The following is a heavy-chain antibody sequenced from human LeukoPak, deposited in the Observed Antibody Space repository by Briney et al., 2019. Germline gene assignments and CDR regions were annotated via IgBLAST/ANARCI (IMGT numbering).Heavy chain of an antibody. Sequence: SVKVSCKASGGTFSSYAISWVRQAPGQGLEWMGGIIPIFGTANYAQKFQGRVTITADESTSTAYMELSSLRSEDTAVYYCARDGRFLEWSDSYYYGMDVWGQGTTVTVSS. CDR1: GGTFSSYA. CDR3: ARDGRFLEWSDSYYYGMDV. D-gene: IGHD3-3*01. J-gene: IGHJ6*02. CDR2: IIPIFGTA. V-gene: IGHV1-69*13.